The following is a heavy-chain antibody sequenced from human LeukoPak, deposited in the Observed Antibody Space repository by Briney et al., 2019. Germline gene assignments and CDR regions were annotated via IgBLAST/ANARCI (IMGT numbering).Heavy chain of an antibody. CDR2: IYYSGST. CDR3: ARVYDFWSGSNWFDP. D-gene: IGHD3-3*01. V-gene: IGHV4-59*01. CDR1: GGSISSYY. Sequence: SETLSLTCTVSGGSISSYYWSWIRQPPGKGLEWIGYIYYSGSTNYNPSLKSRVTISVDTSKNQFSLKLSSVTAADTAVYYCARVYDFWSGSNWFDPWGQGTLVTVSS. J-gene: IGHJ5*02.